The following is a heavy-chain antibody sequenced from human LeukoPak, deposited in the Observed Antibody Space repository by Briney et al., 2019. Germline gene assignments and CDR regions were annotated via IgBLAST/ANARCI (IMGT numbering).Heavy chain of an antibody. J-gene: IGHJ4*02. Sequence: GGPLRLSCSASGFTLSSYAMHWVRQAPGKGLEYVSAISSNGGSTYYADSVKGRFTISRDNSKNTLYLQMSSLRAEDTAVYYCVKRVYYDILTGYYDYWGQGTLVTVSS. CDR1: GFTLSSYA. CDR2: ISSNGGST. D-gene: IGHD3-9*01. V-gene: IGHV3-64D*06. CDR3: VKRVYYDILTGYYDY.